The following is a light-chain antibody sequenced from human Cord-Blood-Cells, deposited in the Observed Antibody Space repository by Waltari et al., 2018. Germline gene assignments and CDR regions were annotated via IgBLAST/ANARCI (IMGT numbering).Light chain of an antibody. Sequence: EIVMTQSPATLSVSPGARATLSCRASQSVSSNLAWYQQKPGQAPRLLIYGVSTRATGIPARFSGSGSGTEFTLTISSLQSEDFAVYYCQQYNNWPPCSF. V-gene: IGKV3-15*01. CDR2: GVS. CDR3: QQYNNWPPCS. J-gene: IGKJ2*04. CDR1: QSVSSN.